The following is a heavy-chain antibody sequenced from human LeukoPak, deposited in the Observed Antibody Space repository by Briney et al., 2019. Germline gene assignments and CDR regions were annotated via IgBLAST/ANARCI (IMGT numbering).Heavy chain of an antibody. CDR3: AVEGHSSGWANSDY. CDR1: GYTFTSYY. Sequence: ASLKVSCKASGYTFTSYYMHWVRPAPGQGLEWMGLINPSGGSPSYAQKFQGRGTITRDTSPSTVYMELSRLRSEDTAVYYCAVEGHSSGWANSDYGSQGTLVTVSS. V-gene: IGHV1-46*01. D-gene: IGHD6-19*01. J-gene: IGHJ4*02. CDR2: INPSGGSP.